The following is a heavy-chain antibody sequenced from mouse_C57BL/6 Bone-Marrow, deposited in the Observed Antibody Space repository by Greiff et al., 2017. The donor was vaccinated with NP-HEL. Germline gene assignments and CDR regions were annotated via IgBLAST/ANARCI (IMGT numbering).Heavy chain of an antibody. D-gene: IGHD4-1*01. V-gene: IGHV5-17*01. CDR2: ISSGSSTI. Sequence: DVMLVESGGGLVKPGGSLKLSCAASGFTFSDYGMHWVRQAPEKGLEWVAYISSGSSTIYYADTVKGRFTISRDNAKNTLFLQMTSLRSEDTAMYYCARSNWGAMDYWGQGTSVTVSS. CDR3: ARSNWGAMDY. CDR1: GFTFSDYG. J-gene: IGHJ4*01.